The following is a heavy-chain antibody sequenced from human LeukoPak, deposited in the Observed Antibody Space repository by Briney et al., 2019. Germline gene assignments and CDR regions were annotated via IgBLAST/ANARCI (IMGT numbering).Heavy chain of an antibody. V-gene: IGHV3-30*02. CDR2: IRYDGSNK. CDR1: GFTFSSYG. D-gene: IGHD3-16*02. J-gene: IGHJ6*02. Sequence: GGSLRLSCAASGFTFSSYGMHWVRQAPGKGLEWVAFIRYDGSNKYYADSAKGRFTISRDNAKNSLYLQMNSLRAEDTAVYYCARARGEVITFGGVIVMDYYGMDVWGQGTTVTVSS. CDR3: ARARGEVITFGGVIVMDYYGMDV.